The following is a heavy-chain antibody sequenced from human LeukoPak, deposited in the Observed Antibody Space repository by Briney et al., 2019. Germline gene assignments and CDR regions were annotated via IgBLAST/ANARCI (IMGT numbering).Heavy chain of an antibody. D-gene: IGHD2-21*02. CDR3: AKLPQIYCGRDCFTFDY. Sequence: GGSLTLSCAASGFTSSSYAMSWVRQAPGKGLEWVSSISGSGTSTYYADSVKGRFTISRDNSKNTMYLQMNSLRAEDTALYYCAKLPQIYCGRDCFTFDYWGQGSLVTVSS. V-gene: IGHV3-23*01. CDR1: GFTSSSYA. J-gene: IGHJ4*02. CDR2: ISGSGTST.